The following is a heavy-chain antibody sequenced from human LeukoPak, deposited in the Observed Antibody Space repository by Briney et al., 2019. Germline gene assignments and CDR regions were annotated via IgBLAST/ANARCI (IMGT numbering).Heavy chain of an antibody. CDR2: IYSGGST. CDR3: ASEDYYDSSGFGGGY. D-gene: IGHD3-22*01. Sequence: PGGSLRLSCAASGFTVSSNYMSWVRQAPGKGLEWVSVIYSGGSTYYADSVKGRFTISRDNSKNTLYLQMNSLRAEDTAVYYCASEDYYDSSGFGGGYWGQGTLVTVSS. J-gene: IGHJ4*02. V-gene: IGHV3-53*01. CDR1: GFTVSSNY.